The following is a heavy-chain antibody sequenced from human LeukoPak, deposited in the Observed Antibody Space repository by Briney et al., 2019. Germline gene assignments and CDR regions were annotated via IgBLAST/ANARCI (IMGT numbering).Heavy chain of an antibody. V-gene: IGHV3-23*01. CDR1: GITFSSYA. CDR3: AKRAPYYFDN. J-gene: IGHJ4*02. CDR2: ISGSGGTT. Sequence: GGSLRLSCAASGITFSSYAITWVRQAPGKGLEWVSAISGSGGTTYYPDSVKGRFIISRDNSKNTVYLQINSLRAEDPAVYYCAKRAPYYFDNWGQGTLVTVSS.